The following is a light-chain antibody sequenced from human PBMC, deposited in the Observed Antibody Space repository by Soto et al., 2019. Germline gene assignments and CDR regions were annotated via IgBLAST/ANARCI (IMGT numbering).Light chain of an antibody. J-gene: IGLJ2*01. CDR2: EGN. Sequence: QSALTQPASVSGSPGQSITISCTGTSSDVGTYNLVSWYQQKPGKAPKLMIYEGNKRPSGVSTRFSGSKSDNTASLTISGAQAEDEADYYCSSYTDISTVIFGGGTKLTVL. CDR3: SSYTDISTVI. CDR1: SSDVGTYNL. V-gene: IGLV2-14*02.